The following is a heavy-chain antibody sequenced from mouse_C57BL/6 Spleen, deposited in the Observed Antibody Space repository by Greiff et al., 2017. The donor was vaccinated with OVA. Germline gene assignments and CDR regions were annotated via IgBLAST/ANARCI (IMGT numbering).Heavy chain of an antibody. CDR3: ARNYYGSSYWYFDV. V-gene: IGHV2-9-1*01. CDR1: GFSLTSYA. D-gene: IGHD1-1*01. J-gene: IGHJ1*03. CDR2: IWTGGGT. Sequence: QVQLKQSGPGLVAPSQSLSITCTVSGFSLTSYAISWVRQPPGKGLEWLGVIWTGGGTNYNSALKSRLSISKDNSKSQVFLKMNSLQTDDTARYYCARNYYGSSYWYFDVWGTGTTVTVSS.